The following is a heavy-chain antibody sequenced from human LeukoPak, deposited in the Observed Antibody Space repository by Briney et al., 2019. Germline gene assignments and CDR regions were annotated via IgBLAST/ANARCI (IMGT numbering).Heavy chain of an antibody. D-gene: IGHD1-26*01. Sequence: PGGSLRLSCAASGFTFSSYAMSWVRQAPGKGLEWVSAISGSGGSTYYADSVKGRFTISRDNSKNTLYLQMNSLRAEDTAVYYCANSPAKTKYSGSYYFDYRGQGTLVTVSS. CDR2: ISGSGGST. CDR3: ANSPAKTKYSGSYYFDY. J-gene: IGHJ4*02. V-gene: IGHV3-23*01. CDR1: GFTFSSYA.